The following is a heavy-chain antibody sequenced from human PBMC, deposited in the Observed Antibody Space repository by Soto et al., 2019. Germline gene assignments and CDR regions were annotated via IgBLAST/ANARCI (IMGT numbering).Heavy chain of an antibody. V-gene: IGHV4-4*02. Sequence: ETLSLTCAVSGGSITSANWWTWVRQPPGGGLEWIGEISHSGITNYKASLKSRVTMSVDKTKNDVSLKLTSVTAADTAVYYCARVLRGWFDPWGQGTPVTVSS. CDR1: GGSITSANW. J-gene: IGHJ5*02. CDR3: ARVLRGWFDP. CDR2: ISHSGIT.